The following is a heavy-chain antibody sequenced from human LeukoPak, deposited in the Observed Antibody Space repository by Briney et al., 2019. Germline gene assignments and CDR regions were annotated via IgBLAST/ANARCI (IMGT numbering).Heavy chain of an antibody. V-gene: IGHV6-1*01. J-gene: IGHJ4*02. D-gene: IGHD3-9*01. CDR2: TYYRSKWYN. CDR1: GDSVSSNSAA. Sequence: SQTLSLTCAISGDSVSSNSAAWNWIRQSPSRGLEWLGRTYYRSKWYNDHAVSVKSRITINPDTSKNQFSLQLNSVTPEDTAVYYCARGHYDILTGSFDYWGRGILVTVSS. CDR3: ARGHYDILTGSFDY.